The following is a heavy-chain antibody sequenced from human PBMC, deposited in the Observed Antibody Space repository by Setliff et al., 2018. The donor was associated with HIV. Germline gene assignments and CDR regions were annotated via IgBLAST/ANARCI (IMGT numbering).Heavy chain of an antibody. V-gene: IGHV4-34*01. CDR3: ASDRCRGCCRFDY. CDR1: GGSFSGYY. Sequence: SETLSLTCTVYGGSFSGYYWSWIRQPPGKGLEWTGEINHSGSTNYNPSRKCRVTISVDPSKNQFFLKLRSVTAADTAVYYCASDRCRGCCRFDYWGQGTLVTVSS. D-gene: IGHD6-19*01. CDR2: INHSGST. J-gene: IGHJ4*02.